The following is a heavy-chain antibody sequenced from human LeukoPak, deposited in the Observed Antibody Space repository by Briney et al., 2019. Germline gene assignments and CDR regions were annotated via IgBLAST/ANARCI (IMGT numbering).Heavy chain of an antibody. CDR3: ARHPYYYGSGEVSYYFDY. J-gene: IGHJ4*02. CDR1: GGSISTYY. D-gene: IGHD3-10*01. V-gene: IGHV4-59*01. CDR2: IYNSGNT. Sequence: SETLSLTCTVAGGSISTYYWSWIRQPPGKGLEWIGYIYNSGNTAYNPSLKSRVTISVDTSKNQFSLNLSSVTAADTAVYYCARHPYYYGSGEVSYYFDYWGQGTLVTVSS.